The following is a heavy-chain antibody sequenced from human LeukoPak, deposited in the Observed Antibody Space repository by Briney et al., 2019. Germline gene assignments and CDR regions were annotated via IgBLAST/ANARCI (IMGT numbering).Heavy chain of an antibody. D-gene: IGHD2-2*01. CDR3: AKDQGYCTSPSCPDY. J-gene: IGHJ4*02. Sequence: RGSLRLSRAASGFNFCSYAMSWVRQAPGKGLEWVSSISGRGDSTYYADSVRGRFPISRDNSNNTPYLQMPSLRAEDTAVYYCAKDQGYCTSPSCPDYWAQGTLVPVSS. CDR2: ISGRGDST. CDR1: GFNFCSYA. V-gene: IGHV3-23*01.